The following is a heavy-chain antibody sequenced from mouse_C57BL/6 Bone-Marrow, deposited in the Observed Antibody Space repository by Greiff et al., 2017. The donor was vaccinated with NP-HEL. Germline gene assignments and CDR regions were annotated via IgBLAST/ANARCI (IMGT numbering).Heavy chain of an antibody. CDR1: GYAFSSSW. D-gene: IGHD5-1-1*01. J-gene: IGHJ4*01. CDR2: IYPGDGDT. V-gene: IGHV1-82*01. CDR3: ARDTPMDY. Sequence: VKLQQSGPELVKPGASVKISCKASGYAFSSSWMNWVKQRPGKGLEWIGRIYPGDGDTNYNGKFKGKATLTADKSSSTAYMQLSSLTSEDSAVYFCARDTPMDYWGQGTSVTVSS.